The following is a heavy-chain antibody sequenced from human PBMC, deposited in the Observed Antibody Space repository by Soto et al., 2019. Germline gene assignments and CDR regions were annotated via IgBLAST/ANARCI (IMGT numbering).Heavy chain of an antibody. CDR1: GYSFTSYW. CDR2: IYPGDSDT. D-gene: IGHD2-2*02. CDR3: ARLSPGYCSSTSCYSGYYGMDV. V-gene: IGHV5-51*01. Sequence: LGESLKISCKGSGYSFTSYWIGWVRQMPGKGLEWMGIIYPGDSDTRYSPSFQGQVTISADKSISTAYLQWSSLKASDTAMYYCARLSPGYCSSTSCYSGYYGMDVWGQGTTVTVS. J-gene: IGHJ6*02.